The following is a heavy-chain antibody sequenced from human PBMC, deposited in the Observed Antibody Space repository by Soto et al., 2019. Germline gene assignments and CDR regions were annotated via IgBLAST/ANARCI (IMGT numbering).Heavy chain of an antibody. V-gene: IGHV4-59*01. Sequence: PSETLSLTCTVSGGSISSYYWSWIRQPPGKGLEWIGYIYYSGSTNYNPSLKSRVTISVDTSKNQFSLKLSSVTAADTAVYYCARVGDTGEIDHWGQGTLVTVSS. CDR2: IYYSGST. J-gene: IGHJ4*02. CDR3: ARVGDTGEIDH. CDR1: GGSISSYY. D-gene: IGHD2-21*01.